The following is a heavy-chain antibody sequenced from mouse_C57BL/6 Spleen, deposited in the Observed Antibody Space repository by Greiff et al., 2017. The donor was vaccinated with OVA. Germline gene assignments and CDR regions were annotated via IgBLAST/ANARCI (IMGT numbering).Heavy chain of an antibody. CDR3: TKVCDWYFDV. CDR2: IRNKANNNAT. J-gene: IGHJ1*03. Sequence: EVKVEESGGGLVQPGGSMKLSCAASGFTFSDAWMDWVRQSPEKGLEWVAEIRNKANNNATYYAESVKGRFTISRDYSKSSVYLQMNSLRAEDTGIYYCTKVCDWYFDVWGTGTTVTVSS. CDR1: GFTFSDAW. V-gene: IGHV6-6*01.